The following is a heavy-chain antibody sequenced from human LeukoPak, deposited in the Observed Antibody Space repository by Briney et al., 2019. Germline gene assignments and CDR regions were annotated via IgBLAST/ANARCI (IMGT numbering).Heavy chain of an antibody. D-gene: IGHD3-9*01. Sequence: GGSLRLSCAASGFTFSNYAMSWVGQAPGKGLEWVSAITGSGGKTYYADSVKGGFTISRDNSKNTLFLQMNSLRAEDTAVYYCAKWEDYNVFTGYYVSDYWGQGTLLTVSS. CDR1: GFTFSNYA. J-gene: IGHJ4*02. CDR3: AKWEDYNVFTGYYVSDY. CDR2: ITGSGGKT. V-gene: IGHV3-23*01.